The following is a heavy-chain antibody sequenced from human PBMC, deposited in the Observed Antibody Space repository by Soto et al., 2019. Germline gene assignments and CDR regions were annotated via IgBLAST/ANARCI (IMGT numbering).Heavy chain of an antibody. V-gene: IGHV4-4*07. CDR2: LNTYGNT. CDR3: GRESGETWDYEAS. J-gene: IGHJ5*02. CDR1: GGSISSYR. D-gene: IGHD1-7*01. Sequence: QVQLQESGPGLVRPSETLSLTCTVSGGSISSYRWSWIRQPAGKGLEWIGRLNTYGNTHYNPSLKSLVAVSVDTFRNQFFLTLRSVTAADSAVYHFGRESGETWDYEASWGQGTPVTVSS.